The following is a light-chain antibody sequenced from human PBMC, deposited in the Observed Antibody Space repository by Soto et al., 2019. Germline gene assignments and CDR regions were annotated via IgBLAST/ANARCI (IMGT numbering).Light chain of an antibody. J-gene: IGKJ1*01. CDR2: KAS. CDR1: QTISSW. V-gene: IGKV1-5*03. Sequence: IHMTQSPSTLSAAVGDRFTIRCRASQTISSWLAWYQQKPGKAPKLLIYKASTLKSGVPSRFSGSGSGTEFTLTISSLQPDDFATYYCQHYNSYSEAFGQGTKVDIK. CDR3: QHYNSYSEA.